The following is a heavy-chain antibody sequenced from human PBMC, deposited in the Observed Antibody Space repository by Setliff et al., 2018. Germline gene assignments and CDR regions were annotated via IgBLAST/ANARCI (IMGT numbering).Heavy chain of an antibody. CDR1: GGSISSSSYY. CDR3: ARRGQGFNNTFDY. D-gene: IGHD3-9*01. Sequence: PSETLSLTCTVSGGSISSSSYYWGWIRQPPGKGLEWIGSIYYSGSTYYNPSLKSRVTISVDTSKNQFSLKLSSVTAADTAVYYCARRGQGFNNTFDYWGQGTLVTVSS. J-gene: IGHJ4*02. V-gene: IGHV4-39*01. CDR2: IYYSGST.